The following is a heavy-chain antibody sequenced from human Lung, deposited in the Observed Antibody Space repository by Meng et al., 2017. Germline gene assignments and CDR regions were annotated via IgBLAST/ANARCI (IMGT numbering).Heavy chain of an antibody. D-gene: IGHD1-1*01. Sequence: GEVGECGGCVCRVRGSRVRTRSTSGFNFTDDWVPWVRQGAGRVLVWVSRINRDRTKPTYAKSVEGRFTIYIDNAKNTLYLQMNNLRAEDTAFYYCTNDRLNHWGQGALVTVSS. CDR2: INRDRTKP. CDR3: TNDRLNH. CDR1: GFNFTDDW. J-gene: IGHJ1*01. V-gene: IGHV3-74*03.